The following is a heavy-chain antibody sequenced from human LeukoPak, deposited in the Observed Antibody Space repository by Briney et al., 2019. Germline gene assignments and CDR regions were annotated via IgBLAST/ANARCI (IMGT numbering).Heavy chain of an antibody. V-gene: IGHV3-30*02. Sequence: GGSLRLSCAASGFTFSSYGMHWVRQAPGKGLEWVAFIRYDGSNKYYADSVKGRFTISRDNAKNSLYLQMNSLRAEDTAVYYCARAPVGPTLFDYWGQGTLVTVSS. CDR3: ARAPVGPTLFDY. J-gene: IGHJ4*02. CDR1: GFTFSSYG. CDR2: IRYDGSNK. D-gene: IGHD1-26*01.